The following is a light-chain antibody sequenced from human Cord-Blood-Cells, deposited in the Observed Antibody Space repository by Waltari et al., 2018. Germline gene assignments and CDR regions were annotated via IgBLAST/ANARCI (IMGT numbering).Light chain of an antibody. V-gene: IGKV1-17*01. CDR1: HGIRND. CDR3: LQHNSYPRT. Sequence: DIHMTQSPSYLSASVRYRVHITCRARHGIRNDLGWYQHKPGKAPKRLIYAPSSLQSGVPSRFSGSGSGTEFTLTISSLQPEDFATYYCLQHNSYPRTFGQGTKVEIK. CDR2: APS. J-gene: IGKJ1*01.